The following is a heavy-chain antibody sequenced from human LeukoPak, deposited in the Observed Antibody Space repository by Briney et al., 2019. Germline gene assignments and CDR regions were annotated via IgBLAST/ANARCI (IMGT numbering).Heavy chain of an antibody. CDR3: AKGSGGKRGYSGYDDC. D-gene: IGHD5-12*01. CDR1: GFTLSSYA. V-gene: IGHV3-23*01. Sequence: GGSLRLSCAASGFTLSSYAMSWVRQGPGKGLEWVSGMVDSGYRTYYADSGKGRFTISRDNSKNTLYLQMNSLRAEDTAVYYCAKGSGGKRGYSGYDDCWGQGTLVTVSS. CDR2: MVDSGYRT. J-gene: IGHJ4*02.